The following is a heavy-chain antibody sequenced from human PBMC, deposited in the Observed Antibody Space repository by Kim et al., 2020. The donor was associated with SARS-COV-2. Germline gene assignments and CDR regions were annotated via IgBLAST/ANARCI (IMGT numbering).Heavy chain of an antibody. Sequence: SVKVSCKASGGTFSSYAISWVRQAPGQGLEWMGGIIPIFGTANYAQKFQGRVTITADESTSTAYMELSSLRSEDTAVYYCAAAGYYDSSGYLPLDYWGQGTLVTVSS. V-gene: IGHV1-69*13. CDR1: GGTFSSYA. D-gene: IGHD3-22*01. J-gene: IGHJ4*02. CDR3: AAAGYYDSSGYLPLDY. CDR2: IIPIFGTA.